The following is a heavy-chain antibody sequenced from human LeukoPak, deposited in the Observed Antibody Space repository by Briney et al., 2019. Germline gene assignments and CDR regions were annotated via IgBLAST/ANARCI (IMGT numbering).Heavy chain of an antibody. CDR3: ARYYYGSGRGDYFGY. J-gene: IGHJ4*02. CDR2: IYHSGST. Sequence: SETLSLTCTVSGYSISSGYYWGWIRQPPGKGLEWIGSIYHSGSTYYNPSLKSRVTISVDTSKNQFSLKLSSVTAADTAVYYCARYYYGSGRGDYFGYWGQGTLVTVSS. CDR1: GYSISSGYY. D-gene: IGHD3-10*01. V-gene: IGHV4-38-2*02.